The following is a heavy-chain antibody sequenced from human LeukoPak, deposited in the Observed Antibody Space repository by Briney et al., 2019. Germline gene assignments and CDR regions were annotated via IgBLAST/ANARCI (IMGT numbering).Heavy chain of an antibody. CDR2: IIPILNIA. CDR3: ARPRADSGSDHNWFDP. CDR1: GGTFSSYS. V-gene: IGHV1-69*02. Sequence: GASVKVSCKASGGTFSSYSISWVRQAPGQGLEGMGRIIPILNIANSAQQFQGRLTITADTSTNTAYMELSSLTSEDTAVYYCARPRADSGSDHNWFDPWGQGTLVTVSS. J-gene: IGHJ5*02. D-gene: IGHD1-26*01.